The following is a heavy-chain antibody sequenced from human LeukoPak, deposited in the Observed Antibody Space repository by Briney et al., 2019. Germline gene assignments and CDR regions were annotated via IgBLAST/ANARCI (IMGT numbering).Heavy chain of an antibody. CDR2: IYTSGST. CDR3: ARHRYYGSTRPLDV. Sequence: SETLSLTCTVSGGSISSYYWSWIRQPPGKGLEWIGYIYTSGSTNYNPSLKSRVTISVDTSKNQFSLKLSSVTAADTAVYYCARHRYYGSTRPLDVWGKGTTVTVSS. CDR1: GGSISSYY. V-gene: IGHV4-4*09. D-gene: IGHD3-10*01. J-gene: IGHJ6*04.